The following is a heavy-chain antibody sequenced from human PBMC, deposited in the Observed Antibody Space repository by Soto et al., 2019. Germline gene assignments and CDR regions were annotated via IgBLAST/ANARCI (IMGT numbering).Heavy chain of an antibody. CDR1: GFSVSAYT. D-gene: IGHD1-26*01. CDR2: ISSDGNHK. CDR3: ARWEEPLFDY. J-gene: IGHJ4*02. V-gene: IGHV3-30*09. Sequence: QVQLVESGGGVVQPGRSLRLSCAASGFSVSAYTVHWVRQAPGKGLEWVAVISSDGNHKYYTDSVKGRFAISRDTSTNTVFLQMSSLRPEDTFVYYCARWEEPLFDYCGQGTLVTVSS.